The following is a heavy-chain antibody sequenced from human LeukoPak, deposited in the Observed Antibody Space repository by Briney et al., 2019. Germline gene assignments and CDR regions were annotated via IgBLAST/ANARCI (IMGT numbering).Heavy chain of an antibody. CDR3: ARSYRSGWHYFDY. Sequence: SETLSLTCTVSGGSISSGGYYWSWIRQPPGKGLEWIGYIYHSGSTYYNPSLKSRVTISVDRSKNQFSLKLSSVTAADTAVYYCARSYRSGWHYFDYWGQGTLVTVSS. D-gene: IGHD6-19*01. J-gene: IGHJ4*02. CDR2: IYHSGST. V-gene: IGHV4-30-2*01. CDR1: GGSISSGGYY.